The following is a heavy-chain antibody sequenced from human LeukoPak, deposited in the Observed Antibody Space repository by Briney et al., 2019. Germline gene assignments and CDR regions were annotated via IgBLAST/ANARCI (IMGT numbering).Heavy chain of an antibody. CDR2: VSGGGGST. CDR1: GFAFSSYA. J-gene: IGHJ4*02. CDR3: AKDRHHSGSYAADIDY. Sequence: GGSLRLSCAASGFAFSSYAMSWVRQAPGKGLEWVSAVSGGGGSTYYADSVKGRFTISRDNSKNTLYLQMNSPRAEDTAVFYCAKDRHHSGSYAADIDYWGQGTLVTVSS. D-gene: IGHD1-26*01. V-gene: IGHV3-23*01.